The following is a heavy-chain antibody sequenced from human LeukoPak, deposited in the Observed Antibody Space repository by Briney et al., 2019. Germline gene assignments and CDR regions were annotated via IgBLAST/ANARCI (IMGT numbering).Heavy chain of an antibody. CDR1: GYSISSDYY. V-gene: IGHV4-38-2*02. Sequence: SETLSLTCTVSGYSISSDYYWGWIRQPPGKGLEWIGSIYHSGSTYYNPSLKSRVTISVDTSKNQFSLKLSSVTAADTAVYYCATVTRYFGLPDAFDIWGQGTMVTVSS. J-gene: IGHJ3*02. D-gene: IGHD3-9*01. CDR3: ATVTRYFGLPDAFDI. CDR2: IYHSGST.